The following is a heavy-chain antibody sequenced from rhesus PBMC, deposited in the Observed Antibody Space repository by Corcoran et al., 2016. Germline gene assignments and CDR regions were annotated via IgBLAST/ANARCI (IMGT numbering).Heavy chain of an antibody. CDR3: ARETYYYDSGYHLDY. CDR2: FYGVRGSP. J-gene: IGHJ4*01. Sequence: QVQLQESGPGLVKPSETLPLTCAVSGASISSNYWSRIRQPPGKGLEWIGYFYGVRGSPRYNPSHKSPVTISTATSKNQFSLKLSSVTAADTAVYYCARETYYYDSGYHLDYWGQGVLVTVSS. V-gene: IGHV4-147*01. CDR1: GASISSNY. D-gene: IGHD3-28*01.